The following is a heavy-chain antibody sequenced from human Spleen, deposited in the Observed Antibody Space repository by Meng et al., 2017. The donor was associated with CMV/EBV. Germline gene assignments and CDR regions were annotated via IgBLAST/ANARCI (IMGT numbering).Heavy chain of an antibody. CDR1: GGTFSSFA. Sequence: SGGTFSSFAFSGGRQAPGQGLEWMGATVPIFGPTHYSQNFQGRLTITTDESTNTVYMELNSLKSDDTAVYYCAREIDDSMGNTGADYWGQGTLVTVSS. CDR3: AREIDDSMGNTGADY. J-gene: IGHJ4*02. D-gene: IGHD7-27*01. CDR2: TVPIFGPT. V-gene: IGHV1-69*05.